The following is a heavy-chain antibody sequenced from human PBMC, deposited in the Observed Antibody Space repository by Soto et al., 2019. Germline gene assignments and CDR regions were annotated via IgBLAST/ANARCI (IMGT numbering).Heavy chain of an antibody. J-gene: IGHJ2*01. CDR2: IYYSGST. D-gene: IGHD2-15*01. V-gene: IGHV4-30-4*01. CDR1: SVSISTGGYS. CDR3: AREKSVVFAMDKKYWYFDL. Sequence: SGPLSRTCSVSSVSISTGGYSWSWIRQPPGKGLAWIGYIYYSGSTYINPALKSRLSLSLDTSKTQFSLKLTSVTAADTAVYSCAREKSVVFAMDKKYWYFDLWGRGTLVTVSS.